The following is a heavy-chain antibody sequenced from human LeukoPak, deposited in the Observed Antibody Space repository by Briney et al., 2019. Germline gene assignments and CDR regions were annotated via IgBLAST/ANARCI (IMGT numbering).Heavy chain of an antibody. CDR3: ARDGTHDYGDYGAFDI. D-gene: IGHD4-17*01. CDR1: GGSISSGSYY. Sequence: PSQTLSLTCTVSGGSISSGSYYWSWIRQPAGKGLEWIGRIHTSGSTNYNPSLKSRVTISVDTSKNQFSLKLSSVTAADTAVYYCARDGTHDYGDYGAFDIWGQGTLGSVSS. V-gene: IGHV4-61*02. J-gene: IGHJ3*02. CDR2: IHTSGST.